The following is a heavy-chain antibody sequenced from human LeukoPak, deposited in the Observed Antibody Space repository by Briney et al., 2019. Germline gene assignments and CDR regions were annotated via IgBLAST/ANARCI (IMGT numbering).Heavy chain of an antibody. CDR2: IYYSGIT. D-gene: IGHD6-13*01. CDR3: ARDTQQFDAFDI. V-gene: IGHV4-59*01. Sequence: PSETLSLTCSVSGGSISSYYWSWIRQPPGKGLEWIAYIYYSGITKYNPSLESRVAISLDTSQSQFSLKLSSVTAADTAVYFCARDTQQFDAFDIWGRGTMVTVSS. J-gene: IGHJ3*02. CDR1: GGSISSYY.